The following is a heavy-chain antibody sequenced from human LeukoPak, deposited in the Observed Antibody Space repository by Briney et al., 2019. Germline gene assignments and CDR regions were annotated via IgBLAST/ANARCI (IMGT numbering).Heavy chain of an antibody. CDR3: ARVRKVGARRSYYFDY. J-gene: IGHJ4*02. D-gene: IGHD1-14*01. V-gene: IGHV3-30*02. Sequence: QPGGSLRLSCAASGFTFSSYGMHWVRQAPGKGLEWVAFIRYDGSNKYYADSVKGRFTISRDNSKNTLYLQMNSLRAEDTAVYYCARVRKVGARRSYYFDYWGQGTLVTVSS. CDR2: IRYDGSNK. CDR1: GFTFSSYG.